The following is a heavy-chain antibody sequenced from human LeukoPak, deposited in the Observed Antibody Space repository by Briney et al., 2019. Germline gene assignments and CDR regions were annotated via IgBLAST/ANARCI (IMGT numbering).Heavy chain of an antibody. D-gene: IGHD1-1*01. J-gene: IGHJ3*02. CDR1: GYTFTGYY. CDR2: INPNSGGT. Sequence: GASVKVSCKASGYTFTGYYMHWVRQAPGQGLEWMGWINPNSGGTNYAQKFQGRVTMTRDTSISTAYMELSRLRSDDTAVYYCARADYEGNKWNGDAFDIWGQGTMVTVSS. CDR3: ARADYEGNKWNGDAFDI. V-gene: IGHV1-2*02.